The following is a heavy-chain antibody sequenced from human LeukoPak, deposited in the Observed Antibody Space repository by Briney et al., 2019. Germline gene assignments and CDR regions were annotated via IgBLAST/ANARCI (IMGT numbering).Heavy chain of an antibody. V-gene: IGHV3-11*04. CDR1: GFTFSDYY. J-gene: IGHJ4*02. CDR2: LSSCNNNI. CDR3: ARDRSSYSDS. D-gene: IGHD3-16*01. Sequence: GGSLRLSCAASGFTFSDYYMSWLRQAPGKGLEWISYLSSCNNNIFSADSVQGRFTISRDNSKNSLFLQMNSLRADDTAVYFCARDRSSYSDSWGQGTLVTVSS.